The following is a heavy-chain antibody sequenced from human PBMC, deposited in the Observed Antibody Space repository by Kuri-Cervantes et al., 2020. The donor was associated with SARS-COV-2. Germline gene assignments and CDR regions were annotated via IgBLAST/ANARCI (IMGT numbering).Heavy chain of an antibody. CDR3: AKDQGYDYGVYYYYGMDV. J-gene: IGHJ6*02. CDR2: ISGSGGST. V-gene: IGHV3-23*01. Sequence: GESLKISCAASGFTFSSYAMSWVRQAPGKGLEWVSAISGSGGSTYYADSVKGRFTISRDNSKNTLYLQMNSLRAEDTAVYYCAKDQGYDYGVYYYYGMDVCGQGTTVTVSS. D-gene: IGHD4-17*01. CDR1: GFTFSSYA.